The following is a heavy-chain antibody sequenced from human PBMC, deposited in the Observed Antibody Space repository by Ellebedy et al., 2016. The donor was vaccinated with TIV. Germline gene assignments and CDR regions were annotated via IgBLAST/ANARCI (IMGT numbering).Heavy chain of an antibody. V-gene: IGHV3-23*01. CDR1: GFSFSSYA. CDR2: IDHGGGNT. D-gene: IGHD3-9*01. J-gene: IGHJ4*02. CDR3: ARYFDWLSLMHYFDY. Sequence: GESLKISCAASGFSFSSYAMTWVRQAPGKGLEWVSSIDHGGGNTYYADSVEGRFTISRENSKNTLYLQVDSLRAEDTAVYYCARYFDWLSLMHYFDYWGQGTLVTVSS.